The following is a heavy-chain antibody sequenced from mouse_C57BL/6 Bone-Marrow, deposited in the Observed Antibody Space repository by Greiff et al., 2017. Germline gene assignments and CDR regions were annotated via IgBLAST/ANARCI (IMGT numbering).Heavy chain of an antibody. D-gene: IGHD1-1*01. V-gene: IGHV5-9*01. CDR3: AREPDYYGSSPWYFDV. Sequence: EVQLVESGGGLVKPGGSLKLSCAASGFTFSSYTMSWVRQTPEKRLEWVATISGGGGNTNYPDSVKGRFTITRDNTKNTLYLQMSRLRSDDTALYYCAREPDYYGSSPWYFDVWRTGTTVTVSS. J-gene: IGHJ1*03. CDR1: GFTFSSYT. CDR2: ISGGGGNT.